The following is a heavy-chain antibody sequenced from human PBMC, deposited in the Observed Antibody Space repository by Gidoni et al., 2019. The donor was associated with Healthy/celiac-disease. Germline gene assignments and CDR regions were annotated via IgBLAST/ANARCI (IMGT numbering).Heavy chain of an antibody. CDR2: ISGSGGST. J-gene: IGHJ4*02. D-gene: IGHD1-26*01. V-gene: IGHV3-23*01. CDR1: GFTFSSYA. Sequence: EVQLLESGGGLVQPGGSLRLSCAASGFTFSSYAMSWVRQAPGKGLEWVSAISGSGGSTYYADSVKGRFTISRDNSKNTLYLQMNSLRAEDTAVYYCAKVYGRSRVGATHPAFDYWGQGTLVTVSS. CDR3: AKVYGRSRVGATHPAFDY.